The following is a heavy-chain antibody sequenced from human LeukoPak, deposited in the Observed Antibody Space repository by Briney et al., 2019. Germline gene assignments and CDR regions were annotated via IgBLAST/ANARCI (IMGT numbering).Heavy chain of an antibody. CDR1: GGTFSDYY. CDR2: INHSGSS. J-gene: IGHJ5*02. CDR3: ARDLAAAGPDYNWFDP. Sequence: SETLSLTCAVYGGTFSDYYWTWIRQPPGKGLERIGEINHSGSSNHNPSLKSRVTISVDTSNKQFSLRLRSVTAADTAVYYCARDLAAAGPDYNWFDPWGQGTLVTVSS. D-gene: IGHD6-13*01. V-gene: IGHV4-34*01.